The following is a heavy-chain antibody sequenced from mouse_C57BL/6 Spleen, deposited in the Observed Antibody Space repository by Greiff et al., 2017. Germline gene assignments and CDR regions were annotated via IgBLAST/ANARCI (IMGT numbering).Heavy chain of an antibody. CDR1: GYTFTDYY. J-gene: IGHJ3*01. Sequence: VQLQQSGAELVRPGASVKLSCKASGYTFTDYYINWVKQRPGQGLEWIARIYPGSGNTYYNEKFKGKATLTAEKSSSTAYMQLSSLTSEDSAVYFCARDYARGTWFAYWGQGTLVTVSA. CDR2: IYPGSGNT. D-gene: IGHD1-1*01. CDR3: ARDYARGTWFAY. V-gene: IGHV1-76*01.